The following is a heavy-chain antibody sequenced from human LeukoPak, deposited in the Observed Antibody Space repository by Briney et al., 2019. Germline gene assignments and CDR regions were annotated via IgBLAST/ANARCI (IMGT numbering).Heavy chain of an antibody. J-gene: IGHJ4*02. Sequence: GGSLRLSCSASGFTFSTYIMYWVRQAPGKGLEWVSAISGSGGSTYYADSVKGRFTISRDNSKNTLYLQMNSLRAEDTAVYYCAKDIWFGELFSGFDYWGQGTLVTVSS. CDR3: AKDIWFGELFSGFDY. V-gene: IGHV3-23*01. CDR2: ISGSGGST. D-gene: IGHD3-10*01. CDR1: GFTFSTYI.